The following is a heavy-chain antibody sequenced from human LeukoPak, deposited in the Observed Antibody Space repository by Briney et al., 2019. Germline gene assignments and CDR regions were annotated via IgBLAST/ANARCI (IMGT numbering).Heavy chain of an antibody. CDR3: AGCTSWGYYYMDV. J-gene: IGHJ6*03. V-gene: IGHV3-23*01. CDR2: ISGSGGST. D-gene: IGHD2-2*01. Sequence: GGSLRLSCAASGFTFSSYAMSWVRQAPGKGLEWVSAISGSGGSTHYADSVKGRFTISRDNSKNTLYLQMNSLRAEDTAVYYCAGCTSWGYYYMDVWGKGTTVTVSS. CDR1: GFTFSSYA.